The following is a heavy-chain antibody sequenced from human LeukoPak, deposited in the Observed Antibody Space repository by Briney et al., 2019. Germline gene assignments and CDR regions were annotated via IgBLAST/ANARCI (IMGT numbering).Heavy chain of an antibody. J-gene: IGHJ3*02. CDR3: ARAGAMGAFDI. Sequence: GGSLRLSCAASGFTFSSYSMNWVRQAPGKGLEWVSYISSSSSTIYYADSVKGRFTISGDNAKNSLYLQMNSLRAEDTAVYYCARAGAMGAFDIWGQGTMVTVSS. CDR2: ISSSSSTI. D-gene: IGHD5-18*01. CDR1: GFTFSSYS. V-gene: IGHV3-48*01.